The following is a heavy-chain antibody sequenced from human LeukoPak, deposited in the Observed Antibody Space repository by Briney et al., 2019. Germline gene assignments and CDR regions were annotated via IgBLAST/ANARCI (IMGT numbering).Heavy chain of an antibody. D-gene: IGHD2-2*01. Sequence: SETLSLTCAVYGGSFSGYYWSWIRQPPGKGLEWIGEINHSGSTNYNPSLKSRVTISVDTSKNQFSLKLSSVTAADTAVYYCARAETSCPDYWDQGTLVTVSS. V-gene: IGHV4-34*01. J-gene: IGHJ4*02. CDR1: GGSFSGYY. CDR3: ARAETSCPDY. CDR2: INHSGST.